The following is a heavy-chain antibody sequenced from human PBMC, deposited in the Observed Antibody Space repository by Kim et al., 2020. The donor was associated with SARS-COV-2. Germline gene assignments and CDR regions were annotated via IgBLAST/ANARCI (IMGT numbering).Heavy chain of an antibody. Sequence: SVKGRFTISRDNSKNTLYLQMNSLRAEDTAVYYCARDYYDSSGYSYLFDSWGQGTLVTVAS. CDR3: ARDYYDSSGYSYLFDS. J-gene: IGHJ4*02. V-gene: IGHV3-30*07. D-gene: IGHD3-22*01.